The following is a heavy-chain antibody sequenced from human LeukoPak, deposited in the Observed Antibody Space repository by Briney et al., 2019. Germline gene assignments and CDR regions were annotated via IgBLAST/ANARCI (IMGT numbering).Heavy chain of an antibody. CDR2: IKQDGSDK. V-gene: IGHV3-7*05. Sequence: GGSLRLSCAASGFTFSNYWMDWVRQAPGKGLEWVAMIKQDGSDKYYVDSVKGRFTVSKDNAKNSLYLQMNSLRAEDTAVYYCARNRGGGFGYSDYWGQGTLVTVSS. CDR1: GFTFSNYW. D-gene: IGHD3-22*01. J-gene: IGHJ4*02. CDR3: ARNRGGGFGYSDY.